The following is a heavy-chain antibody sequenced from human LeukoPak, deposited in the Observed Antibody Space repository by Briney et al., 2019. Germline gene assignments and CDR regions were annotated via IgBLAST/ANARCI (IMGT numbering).Heavy chain of an antibody. D-gene: IGHD2-15*01. Sequence: PGGSLRLSCAASGFTVSSNYMSWVRQAPGKGLEWVSVIYSGGSTYYADSVKGRFTISRDNSKNTLYLQMNSLRAEDTAVYYCARVRLPGRYYFDYWGQGTLVTVSS. CDR2: IYSGGST. J-gene: IGHJ4*02. V-gene: IGHV3-66*01. CDR1: GFTVSSNY. CDR3: ARVRLPGRYYFDY.